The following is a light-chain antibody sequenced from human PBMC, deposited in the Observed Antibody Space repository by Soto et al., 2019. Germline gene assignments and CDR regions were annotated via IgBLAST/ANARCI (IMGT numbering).Light chain of an antibody. V-gene: IGLV2-14*01. Sequence: QSVLAQPASVSGSPGQSITISCTGTSSDVGAYNYVSWYQQHPGKAPKLMIYEVSNRPSGVSDRFSGSRSGNTASLTISGLQAEDESNYYCSSFASTHTYVFGTGTKV. CDR3: SSFASTHTYV. J-gene: IGLJ1*01. CDR1: SSDVGAYNY. CDR2: EVS.